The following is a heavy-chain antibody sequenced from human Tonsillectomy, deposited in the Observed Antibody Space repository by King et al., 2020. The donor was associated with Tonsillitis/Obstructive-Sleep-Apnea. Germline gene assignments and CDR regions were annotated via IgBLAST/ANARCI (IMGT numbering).Heavy chain of an antibody. Sequence: VQLQQWGAGLXKPSETLSLTCAVYGGSFSGYYWSWIRQPPGKGLEWIGEINHSGSTNYNPSLKSRVTISVDTSKNQFSLKLSSVTAADTAVYYCARAVSSGSGLDYWGQGTLVTVSS. CDR2: INHSGST. V-gene: IGHV4-34*01. CDR1: GGSFSGYY. J-gene: IGHJ4*02. CDR3: ARAVSSGSGLDY. D-gene: IGHD3-3*01.